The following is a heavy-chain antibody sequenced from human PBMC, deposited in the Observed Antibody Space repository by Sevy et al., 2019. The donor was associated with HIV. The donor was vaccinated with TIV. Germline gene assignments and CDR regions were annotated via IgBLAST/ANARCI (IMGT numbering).Heavy chain of an antibody. D-gene: IGHD2-2*01. J-gene: IGHJ6*02. CDR3: ARDGGWTTPSCSSTSCSDYYYYGMDV. CDR2: ISGSGGSGTKT. Sequence: GGSLRLSCAASGFTFSNYAMNWVRQAPGKGLEWVSGISGSGGSGTKTNYADSVKGRFTISRDNSKNTLYLQMNSLRAEDTAVYYCARDGGWTTPSCSSTSCSDYYYYGMDVWGQGTTVTVSS. CDR1: GFTFSNYA. V-gene: IGHV3-23*01.